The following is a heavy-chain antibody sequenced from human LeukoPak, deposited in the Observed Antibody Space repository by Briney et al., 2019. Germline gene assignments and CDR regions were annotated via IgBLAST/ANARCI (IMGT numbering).Heavy chain of an antibody. V-gene: IGHV1-46*01. CDR1: GYTFTSYY. J-gene: IGHJ6*03. CDR2: INPSGGST. CDR3: ASSVPDYYYYYMDV. Sequence: ASVKVSCKASGYTFTSYYMHWVRQAPGQGLEWMGIINPSGGSTSYAQKFQGRVTMTRDMSTSTVYMELSSLRSEDTAVYYCASSVPDYYYYYMDVRGKGTTVTVSS.